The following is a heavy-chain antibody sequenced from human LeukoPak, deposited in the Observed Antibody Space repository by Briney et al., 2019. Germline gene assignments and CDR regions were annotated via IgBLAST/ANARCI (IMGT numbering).Heavy chain of an antibody. CDR2: IIPIFGTA. CDR3: ARGLGGDGLFDY. CDR1: GGTFSSYA. D-gene: IGHD5-24*01. Sequence: ASVKVSCKASGGTFSSYAISWVRQAPGQGLEWMGGIIPIFGTANYAQKFQGRVTITTDESTSTAYMEPSSLRSEDTAVYYCARGLGGDGLFDYWGQGTLVTVSS. V-gene: IGHV1-69*05. J-gene: IGHJ4*02.